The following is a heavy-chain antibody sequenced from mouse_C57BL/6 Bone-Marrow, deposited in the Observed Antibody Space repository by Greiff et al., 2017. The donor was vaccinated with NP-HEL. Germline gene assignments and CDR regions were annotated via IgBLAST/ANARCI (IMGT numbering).Heavy chain of an antibody. V-gene: IGHV1-58*01. CDR1: GYTFTSYG. D-gene: IGHD1-1*01. Sequence: VQLQQSGAELVRPGYSVKMSCKTSGYTFTSYGINWVKQRPGEGLEGMGYIYIGNGYTEYNEKFKGKATLTSDTYSSTAYMQLSSLTSEDSAIYFCARCLYCYGSSDYWGQGTTLTVSS. J-gene: IGHJ2*01. CDR2: IYIGNGYT. CDR3: ARCLYCYGSSDY.